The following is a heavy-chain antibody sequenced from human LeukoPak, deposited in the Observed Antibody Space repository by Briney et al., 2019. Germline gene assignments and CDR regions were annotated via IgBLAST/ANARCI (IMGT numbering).Heavy chain of an antibody. J-gene: IGHJ4*02. CDR1: GGSISSGSYY. CDR3: ASPGHGSYGLGY. CDR2: IYTSGST. Sequence: TLSLTCTVSGGSISSGSYYWSWIRQPAGKGLEWIGRIYTSGSTNYNPSLKSRVTISVDTSKNQFSLKLSSVTAADTAVYYCASPGHGSYGLGYWGQGTLVTVSS. D-gene: IGHD1-26*01. V-gene: IGHV4-61*02.